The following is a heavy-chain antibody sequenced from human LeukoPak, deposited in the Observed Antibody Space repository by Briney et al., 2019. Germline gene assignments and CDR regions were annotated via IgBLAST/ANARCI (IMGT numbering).Heavy chain of an antibody. CDR3: AGSLPRSSWPLFDY. CDR1: GFTVSSNY. J-gene: IGHJ4*02. CDR2: IYSGGST. Sequence: PGGSLRLSCAASGFTVSSNYMSWVRQAPGKGLEWVSVIYSGGSTYYADSVKGRFTISRDNSKNTLYLQMNSLRAEDTAVYYCAGSLPRSSWPLFDYWGQGTLVTVSS. D-gene: IGHD6-13*01. V-gene: IGHV3-53*01.